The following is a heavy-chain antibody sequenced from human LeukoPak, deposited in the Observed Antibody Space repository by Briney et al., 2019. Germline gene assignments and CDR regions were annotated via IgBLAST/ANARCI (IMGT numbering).Heavy chain of an antibody. CDR1: GGTFISYA. V-gene: IGHV1-69*05. D-gene: IGHD3-22*01. CDR2: IIPIFGTA. CDR3: ASSSGYLHDAFDI. J-gene: IGHJ3*02. Sequence: SVTVSFKASGGTFISYAISWVRQAPGQGGEWMGGIIPIFGTANYAQKFQGRVTITTDESTSTAYMELSSLRSEDTAVYYCASSSGYLHDAFDIWGQGTMVTVSS.